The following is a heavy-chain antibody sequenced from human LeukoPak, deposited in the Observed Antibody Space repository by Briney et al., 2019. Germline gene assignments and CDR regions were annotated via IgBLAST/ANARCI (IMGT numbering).Heavy chain of an antibody. CDR3: AKALDSSGWYGFDY. CDR1: GFTFSSYP. Sequence: GGSLRLSCAASGFTFSSYPMSWVRQAPGKGLEWVSAISGSGGSTYYADSVKGRFTISRDNSKNTLYLQMNSLRAEDTAVYYCAKALDSSGWYGFDYWGQGTLVTVSS. CDR2: ISGSGGST. V-gene: IGHV3-23*01. D-gene: IGHD6-19*01. J-gene: IGHJ4*02.